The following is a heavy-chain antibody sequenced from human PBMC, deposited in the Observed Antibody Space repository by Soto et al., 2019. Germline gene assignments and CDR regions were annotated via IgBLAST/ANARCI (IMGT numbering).Heavy chain of an antibody. CDR1: GFPFSSYG. Sequence: GGSLRLSCAASGFPFSSYGMHWVRQAPDKGLDWVGVIWYDGSNKDYAESVKGRFTISRDNSKNMLYLQMNSLRADDTAVYYCASSINWGQGTLVTV. J-gene: IGHJ4*02. V-gene: IGHV3-33*03. CDR3: ASSIN. CDR2: IWYDGSNK.